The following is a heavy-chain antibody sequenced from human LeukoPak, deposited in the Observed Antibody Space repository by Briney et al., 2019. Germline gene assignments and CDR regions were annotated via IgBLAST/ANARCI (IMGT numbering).Heavy chain of an antibody. CDR3: AHRYYARGENYFDY. Sequence: SGPTLVKPTQTLTLTCTFSGFSLSTSGVGVGWIRQPPGKALEWLAVIYCDDDKRYSPSLKSRLTITKDTSKHQVVLTMTNMDPVDTATYYCAHRYYARGENYFDYWGQGTLVTVSS. CDR2: IYCDDDK. J-gene: IGHJ4*02. CDR1: GFSLSTSGVG. V-gene: IGHV2-5*02. D-gene: IGHD3-22*01.